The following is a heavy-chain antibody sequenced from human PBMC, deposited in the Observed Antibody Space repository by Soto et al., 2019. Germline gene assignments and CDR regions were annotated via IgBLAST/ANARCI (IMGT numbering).Heavy chain of an antibody. CDR3: ARVFRVAAAGTSVGFDP. J-gene: IGHJ5*02. Sequence: QLQLQESGSGLVKPSQTLSLTCAVSGGSISSGGYSWSWIRQPPGKGLEWIGYIYHSGSTYYNPSLKRRLTISIDRSNNHFSLKLISVTAADAGVYYCARVFRVAAAGTSVGFDPWGQGTLVTVSS. V-gene: IGHV4-30-2*01. CDR2: IYHSGST. CDR1: GGSISSGGYS. D-gene: IGHD6-13*01.